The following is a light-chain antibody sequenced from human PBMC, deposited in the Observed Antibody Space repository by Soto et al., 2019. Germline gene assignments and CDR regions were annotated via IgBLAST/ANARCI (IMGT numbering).Light chain of an antibody. J-gene: IGKJ1*01. Sequence: DIVLTQSPGTLSLSPGERATLSCRASQSVSSSSLAWYQQKPGQAPRLLIYSASGRATGIPDRFSGSGSGTDCTLTISRLEPEDFAVYYCHQYGSSPWTFGQGTKVEIK. CDR2: SAS. CDR3: HQYGSSPWT. CDR1: QSVSSSS. V-gene: IGKV3-20*01.